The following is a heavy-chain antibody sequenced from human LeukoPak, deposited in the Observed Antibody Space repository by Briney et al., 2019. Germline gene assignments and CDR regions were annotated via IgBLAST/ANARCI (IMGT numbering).Heavy chain of an antibody. J-gene: IGHJ3*02. D-gene: IGHD3-10*01. CDR1: GYTFTSCG. CDR3: ARDFLPSVSGQSVDVFDI. CDR2: SSTYDDGT. Sequence: GASVKVSCKAFGYTFTSCGISWVRQAPGEGLEWMGWSSTYDDGTNYAQKFQGRVTLTKDTSTNTAYMDLTSLRSADTAMYYCARDFLPSVSGQSVDVFDIWGQGTMVTVSS. V-gene: IGHV1-18*01.